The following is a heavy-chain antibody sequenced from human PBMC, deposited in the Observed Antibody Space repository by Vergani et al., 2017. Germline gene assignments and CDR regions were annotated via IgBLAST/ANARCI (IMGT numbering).Heavy chain of an antibody. CDR1: GFTFSSYG. D-gene: IGHD2-15*01. CDR2: ISYDGSNK. CDR3: AKDPRSGPYYYYYYMDV. Sequence: QVQLLESGGGVVQPGRSLRLSCAASGFTFSSYGMHWVRQAPGKGLEWVAVISYDGSNKYYADSVKGRFTISRDNSKNTLYLQMNSLRAEDTAVYYCAKDPRSGPYYYYYYMDVWGKGTTVTVSS. J-gene: IGHJ6*03. V-gene: IGHV3-30*18.